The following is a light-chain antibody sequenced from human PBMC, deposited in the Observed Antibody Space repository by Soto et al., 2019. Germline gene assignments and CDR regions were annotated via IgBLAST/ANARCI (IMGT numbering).Light chain of an antibody. CDR1: QNVRSN. J-gene: IGKJ4*01. V-gene: IGKV3-15*01. Sequence: EIVMKQSPATLSVSPGERATLSCRASQNVRSNLAWYQQKPGQAPRLLIYGASTRATGIPARFSGRGSGTEFTLTISSLQSEDFAVYYCQQYDNWPLTFGGGTKVDIK. CDR2: GAS. CDR3: QQYDNWPLT.